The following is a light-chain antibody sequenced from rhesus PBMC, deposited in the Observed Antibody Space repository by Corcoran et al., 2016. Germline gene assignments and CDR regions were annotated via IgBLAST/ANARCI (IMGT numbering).Light chain of an antibody. V-gene: IGKV1-46*01. CDR3: QQYYSEPWT. CDR1: QSFSSS. CDR2: STS. J-gene: IGKJ1*01. Sequence: DIQMTQSPSSLSVSVGDSVTITCRASQSFSSSLAWYQQKPGKAPKLLIYSTSSLQSGVPSRFSGSYSGTDVTLTISSLQPEDIGSYYCQQYYSEPWTFGQGTKVEIK.